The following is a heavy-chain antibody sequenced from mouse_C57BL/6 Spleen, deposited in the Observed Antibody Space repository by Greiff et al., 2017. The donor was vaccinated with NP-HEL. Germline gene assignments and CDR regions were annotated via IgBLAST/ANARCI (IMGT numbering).Heavy chain of an antibody. CDR2: IDPENGDT. CDR3: TSITTVVATRAMDY. CDR1: GFNIKDDY. Sequence: VQLQQSGAELVRPGASVKLSCTASGFNIKDDYMHWVKQRPEQGLEWIGWIDPENGDTEYASKFQGKATITADTSSNTAYLQLSSLTSEDTAVYYCTSITTVVATRAMDYWGQGTSVTVSS. J-gene: IGHJ4*01. V-gene: IGHV14-4*01. D-gene: IGHD1-1*01.